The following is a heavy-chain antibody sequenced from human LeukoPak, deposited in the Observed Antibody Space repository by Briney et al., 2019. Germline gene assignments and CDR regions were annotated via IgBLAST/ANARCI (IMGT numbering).Heavy chain of an antibody. D-gene: IGHD5-12*01. CDR2: IYYSGST. V-gene: IGHV4-59*08. Sequence: SETLSLTCTVSGGSINSYYWSWIRQPPGKGLEYIGYIYYSGSTDYNPSLKSRVTMSVDTSKNRFSLNLSSVTAADTAVYYCARHSGRLGPFDYWGQGTLVTVSS. CDR1: GGSINSYY. CDR3: ARHSGRLGPFDY. J-gene: IGHJ4*02.